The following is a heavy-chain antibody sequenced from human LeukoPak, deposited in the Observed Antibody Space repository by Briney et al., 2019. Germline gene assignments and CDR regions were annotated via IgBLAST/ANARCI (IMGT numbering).Heavy chain of an antibody. CDR3: AKVWDSSGWSWGYFDY. D-gene: IGHD6-19*01. CDR2: VSGSGGST. CDR1: GFTFSSYA. Sequence: LGGSLRLSCAASGFTFSSYAMRWVRQAPGKGLEWVSAVSGSGGSTYYADSVKGRFTISRDNSKSTLYLQMNSLRAEDTAVYYCAKVWDSSGWSWGYFDYWGQGTLVTVSS. V-gene: IGHV3-23*01. J-gene: IGHJ4*02.